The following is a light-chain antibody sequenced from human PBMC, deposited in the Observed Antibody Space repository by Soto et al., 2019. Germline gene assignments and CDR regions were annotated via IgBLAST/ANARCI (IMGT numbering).Light chain of an antibody. CDR3: QQRSAWPRV. Sequence: EIVLTQSPATLSLSPGERATLSCRASQSAGTYLVWYQQKPGQAPRLLIYDASKRAIGIPDRFSGSGSGTDFTLTISSLEPGDSAVYYCQQRSAWPRVFGGGTRME. CDR2: DAS. CDR1: QSAGTY. J-gene: IGKJ4*01. V-gene: IGKV3-11*01.